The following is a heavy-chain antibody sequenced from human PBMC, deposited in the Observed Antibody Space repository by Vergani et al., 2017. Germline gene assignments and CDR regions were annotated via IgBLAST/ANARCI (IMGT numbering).Heavy chain of an antibody. Sequence: QVQLQQWCGGLLKPSETLSLTCVVNGGSFTSYHWTWIRQSPGEGLLWVGDIDHTGRPDYNPSLKSRLTMSVDKSRNQFSLTLNSVTATDTAIYFCARVNTETNGHLYYYYYMDVWGQGTAVTVS. V-gene: IGHV4-34*01. CDR3: ARVNTETNGHLYYYYYMDV. J-gene: IGHJ6*03. CDR2: IDHTGRP. CDR1: GGSFTSYH. D-gene: IGHD4-11*01.